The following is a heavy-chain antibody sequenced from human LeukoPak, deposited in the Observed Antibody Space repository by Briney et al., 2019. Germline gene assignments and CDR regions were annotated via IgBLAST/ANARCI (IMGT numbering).Heavy chain of an antibody. CDR2: VYYTGST. V-gene: IGHV4-59*08. CDR1: GGSVSNYY. D-gene: IGHD6-25*01. Sequence: PSETLSLTCSVSGGSVSNYYWSWIRQPPGKGLEWIGYVYYTGSTNYNPSLKSRVTMFEDKSKNQFSLRLYSVTVADTAVYYCARSLTAAAGDYWGQGTLVTVSS. CDR3: ARSLTAAAGDY. J-gene: IGHJ4*02.